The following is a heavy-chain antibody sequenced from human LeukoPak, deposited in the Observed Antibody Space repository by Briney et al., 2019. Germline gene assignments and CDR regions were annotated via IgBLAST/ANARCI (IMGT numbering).Heavy chain of an antibody. CDR1: GGSISSSSYY. Sequence: PSETLSLTCTVSGGSISSSSYYWGWIRQPPGKGLEWIGSIYYSGSTYYNPSLKSRVTISVDTSKNQFSLKLSSVTAADTAVYYCASSMHYDFSRGYYYYMDVWGKGTTVTVSS. CDR2: IYYSGST. V-gene: IGHV4-39*01. J-gene: IGHJ6*03. CDR3: ASSMHYDFSRGYYYYMDV. D-gene: IGHD3-3*01.